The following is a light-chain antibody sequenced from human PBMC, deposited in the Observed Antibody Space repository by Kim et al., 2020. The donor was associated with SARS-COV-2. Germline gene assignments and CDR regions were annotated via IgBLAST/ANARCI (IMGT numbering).Light chain of an antibody. CDR1: QRVSSY. Sequence: CPGARATLSCRASQRVSSYLAWYQQKPGQAPRLLIYDASNRATGIPARFSGSGSGTDFTLTISSLEPEDFAVYYCQQRSNWPPLTFGGGTKVDIK. J-gene: IGKJ4*01. CDR2: DAS. V-gene: IGKV3-11*01. CDR3: QQRSNWPPLT.